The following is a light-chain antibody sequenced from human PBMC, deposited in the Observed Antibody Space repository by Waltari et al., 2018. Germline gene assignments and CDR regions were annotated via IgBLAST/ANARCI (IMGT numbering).Light chain of an antibody. CDR1: SSDVGAFNY. J-gene: IGLJ3*02. CDR3: NSYTTTSARV. CDR2: EVS. Sequence: QSALTQPASLSGSPGQSITISCTGTSSDVGAFNYVSWYQQHPGKAPKVIIYEVSNRPSGVSTRFSGSKSGNPASLTISGLQAVDEADYYCNSYTTTSARVFGGGTRLTVL. V-gene: IGLV2-14*01.